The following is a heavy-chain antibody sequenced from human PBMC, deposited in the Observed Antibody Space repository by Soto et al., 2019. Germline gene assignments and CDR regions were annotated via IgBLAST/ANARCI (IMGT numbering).Heavy chain of an antibody. CDR2: IERHGNDK. D-gene: IGHD3-22*01. CDR3: ARIRATDYEIDY. CDR1: GFIFGFYW. J-gene: IGHJ4*02. V-gene: IGHV3-7*03. Sequence: EVHLEESGGDLVQPGGSLRLSCSASGFIFGFYWMTWVRQAPGKGLEWVANIERHGNDKYYVDSVTGRFTICRDNAQNSLFLQMNNLRAEDTAVYFCARIRATDYEIDYWGQGTLVTVSS.